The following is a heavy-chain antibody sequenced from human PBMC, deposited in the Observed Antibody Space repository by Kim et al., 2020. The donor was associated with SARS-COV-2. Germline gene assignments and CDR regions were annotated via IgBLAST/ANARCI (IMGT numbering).Heavy chain of an antibody. CDR2: ISSSGSTI. Sequence: GGSLRLSCAASGFTFSSYEMNWVRQAPGKGLEWVSYISSSGSTIYYADSVKGRFTISRDNAKNSLYLQMNSLRAEDTAVYYCARAMAWFGELPSPFDYWGQGTRVTVSS. J-gene: IGHJ4*02. D-gene: IGHD3-10*01. V-gene: IGHV3-48*03. CDR1: GFTFSSYE. CDR3: ARAMAWFGELPSPFDY.